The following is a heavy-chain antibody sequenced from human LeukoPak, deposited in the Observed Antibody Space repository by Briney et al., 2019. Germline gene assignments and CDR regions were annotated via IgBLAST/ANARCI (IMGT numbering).Heavy chain of an antibody. CDR2: IIPIFGTA. CDR3: ARWLRLVRGGYNWFDP. V-gene: IGHV1-69*01. CDR1: GGTFSSYA. D-gene: IGHD5-12*01. J-gene: IGHJ5*02. Sequence: ASVKVSCKASGGTFSSYAISWVRQAPGQGLEWMGGIIPIFGTANYAQKFQGRVTITADESTSPAYMELSSLRSEDTAVYYCARWLRLVRGGYNWFDPWGQGTLVTVSS.